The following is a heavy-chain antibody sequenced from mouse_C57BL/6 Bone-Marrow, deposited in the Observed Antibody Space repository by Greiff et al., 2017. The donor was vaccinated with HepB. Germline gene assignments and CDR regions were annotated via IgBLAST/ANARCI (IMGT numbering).Heavy chain of an antibody. V-gene: IGHV1-81*01. CDR2: IYPRSGNT. D-gene: IGHD2-3*01. J-gene: IGHJ4*01. Sequence: VQLQQSGAELARPGASVKLSCKASGYTFTSYGISWVKQRTGQGLEWIGEIYPRSGNTYYNEKFKGKATLTADKSSSTEYMELRSLTSEDSAVYFCARGSDGYYENAMDDWGQGTSVTVSS. CDR1: GYTFTSYG. CDR3: ARGSDGYYENAMDD.